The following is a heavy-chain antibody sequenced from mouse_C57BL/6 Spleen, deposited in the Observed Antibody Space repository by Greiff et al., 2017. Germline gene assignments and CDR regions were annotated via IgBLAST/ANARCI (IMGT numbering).Heavy chain of an antibody. CDR2: IWGVGST. D-gene: IGHD1-1*01. Sequence: VQLQESGPGLVAPSQCLSITCTVSGFSLTSYGVDWVRQSPGKGLEWLGVIWGVGSTNYNSALKSRLGISKENSTCQVFLKMNSLLTDDTARYYCASDGGYGSSPLFAYWGQGTLVTVSA. CDR3: ASDGGYGSSPLFAY. J-gene: IGHJ3*01. CDR1: GFSLTSYG. V-gene: IGHV2-6*01.